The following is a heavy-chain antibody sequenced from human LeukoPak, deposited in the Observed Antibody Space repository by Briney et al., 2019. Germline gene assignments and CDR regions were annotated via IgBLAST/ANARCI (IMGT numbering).Heavy chain of an antibody. Sequence: PGGSLRLSCAASGFTFSSYSMNWVRQAPGKGQEWVSYISSSSSTIYYADSVKGRFTISRDNAKNSLYLQMNSLRDEDTAVYYCARASLKGSYGDNWFDPWGQGTLVTVSS. CDR3: ARASLKGSYGDNWFDP. CDR1: GFTFSSYS. V-gene: IGHV3-48*02. CDR2: ISSSSSTI. J-gene: IGHJ5*02. D-gene: IGHD1-26*01.